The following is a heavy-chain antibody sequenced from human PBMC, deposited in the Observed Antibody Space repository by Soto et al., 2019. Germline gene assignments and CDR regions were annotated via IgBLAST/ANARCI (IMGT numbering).Heavy chain of an antibody. Sequence: SETLSLTCTVSGGSISSSSYYWGWIRQPPGKGLEWIGSIYYSGSTYYNPSLKSRVTISVDTSKNQFSLKLSSVTAADTAVYYCARHVCEAAAGSYYYYYMDVWGKGTTVTVSS. CDR2: IYYSGST. CDR3: ARHVCEAAAGSYYYYYMDV. CDR1: GGSISSSSYY. J-gene: IGHJ6*03. V-gene: IGHV4-39*01. D-gene: IGHD6-13*01.